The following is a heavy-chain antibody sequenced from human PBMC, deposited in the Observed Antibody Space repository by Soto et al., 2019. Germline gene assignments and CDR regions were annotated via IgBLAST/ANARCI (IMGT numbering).Heavy chain of an antibody. D-gene: IGHD6-6*01. CDR3: ARDLDWGEDSSSGQYYYYGMDV. V-gene: IGHV3-21*01. CDR2: ISSSSSYI. CDR1: GFTLSDHY. J-gene: IGHJ6*02. Sequence: GGSLRLSCAGSGFTLSDHYIDWVRQAPGKGLEWVSSISSSSSYIYYADSVKGRFTISRDNAKNSLYLQMNSLRAEDTAVYYCARDLDWGEDSSSGQYYYYGMDVWGQGTTVTVSS.